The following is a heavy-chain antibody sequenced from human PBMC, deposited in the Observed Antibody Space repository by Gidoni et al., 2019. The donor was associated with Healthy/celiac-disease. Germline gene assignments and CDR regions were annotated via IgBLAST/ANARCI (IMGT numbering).Heavy chain of an antibody. CDR2: IYSGGST. CDR1: GFTVSSNY. V-gene: IGHV3-53*04. J-gene: IGHJ4*02. D-gene: IGHD6-19*01. CDR3: AYGYSSGWYGD. Sequence: EVQLVESGGGLVQPGGSLRLSCAASGFTVSSNYMSWFRQAPGKGLEWVSFIYSGGSTYYADSVKGRFTISRHNSKNTLYLQMNSLRAEDTAVYYCAYGYSSGWYGDWGQGTLVTVSS.